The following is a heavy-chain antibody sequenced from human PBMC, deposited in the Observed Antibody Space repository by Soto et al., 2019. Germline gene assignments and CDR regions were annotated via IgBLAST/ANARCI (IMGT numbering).Heavy chain of an antibody. D-gene: IGHD3-22*01. J-gene: IGHJ6*02. CDR1: GSSLSTSGMC. CDR2: IDWDDDK. Sequence: SGPTLVNPTQTLTLTCTFSGSSLSTSGMCVSWIRQPPGKALEWLALIDWDDDKYYSTSLKTRLTISKDTSKNQVVLTMTNMDPVDTATYYCARDYYYDSSGENYYYYYGMDVWGQGTTVTVSS. V-gene: IGHV2-70*01. CDR3: ARDYYYDSSGENYYYYYGMDV.